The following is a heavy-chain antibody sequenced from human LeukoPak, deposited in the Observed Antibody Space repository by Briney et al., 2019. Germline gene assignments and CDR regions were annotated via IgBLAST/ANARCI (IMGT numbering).Heavy chain of an antibody. V-gene: IGHV3-48*03. CDR2: ISTST. CDR1: GFTFSSYE. CDR3: ARGSQSSSYSGFEYFQH. Sequence: GGSLRLSCEASGFTFSSYEMNWVRQAPGKGLEWIAYISTSTYYADSVKGRFTVSRDYAKNSLYLQMDSLRVEDTAIYYCARGSQSSSYSGFEYFQHWGQGTLVAVSS. D-gene: IGHD3-22*01. J-gene: IGHJ1*01.